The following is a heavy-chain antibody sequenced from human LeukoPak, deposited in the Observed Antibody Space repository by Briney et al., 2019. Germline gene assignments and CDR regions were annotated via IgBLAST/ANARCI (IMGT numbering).Heavy chain of an antibody. CDR3: ARDLLSRPNIAAAGTDY. D-gene: IGHD6-13*01. J-gene: IGHJ4*02. V-gene: IGHV1-2*02. Sequence: GASVKVSCTASGYTFTGYYMHWVRQAPGQGLEWMGWINPNSGGTNYAQKFQGRVTMTRDTSISTAYMELSRLGSDDTAVYYCARDLLSRPNIAAAGTDYWGQGTLVTVSS. CDR2: INPNSGGT. CDR1: GYTFTGYY.